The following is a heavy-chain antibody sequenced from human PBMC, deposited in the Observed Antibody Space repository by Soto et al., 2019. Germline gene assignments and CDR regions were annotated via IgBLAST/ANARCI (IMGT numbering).Heavy chain of an antibody. CDR3: ARTDFSGWYYFDY. Sequence: PSETLSLTCTVSGGSISSYYWSWIRQPPGKGLEWIGYIYYSGSTNYNPSLKSRVTISVDTSENQFSLKLSSVTAADTAVYYCARTDFSGWYYFDYWGQGTLVTVSS. CDR1: GGSISSYY. CDR2: IYYSGST. J-gene: IGHJ4*02. D-gene: IGHD6-19*01. V-gene: IGHV4-59*01.